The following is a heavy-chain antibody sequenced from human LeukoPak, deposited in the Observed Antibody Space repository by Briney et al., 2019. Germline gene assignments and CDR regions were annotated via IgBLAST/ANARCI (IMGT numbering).Heavy chain of an antibody. J-gene: IGHJ6*03. V-gene: IGHV3-30*02. Sequence: GGSLRLSCAASGFTFSSYGMHWVRQAPGKGLEWVAFIQYDGSNKYYVDSVKGRFTISRDNSKNTLYLQMNSLRAEDTAVYYCSKESYLGRWLAAYYFYVDVWLKGTTVTDCS. CDR2: IQYDGSNK. D-gene: IGHD7-27*01. CDR1: GFTFSSYG. CDR3: SKESYLGRWLAAYYFYVDV.